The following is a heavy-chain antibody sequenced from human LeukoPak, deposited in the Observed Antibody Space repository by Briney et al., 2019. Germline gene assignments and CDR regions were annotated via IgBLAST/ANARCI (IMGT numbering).Heavy chain of an antibody. D-gene: IGHD3-10*01. J-gene: IGHJ6*02. CDR3: ARTSRHYYGSGKNLTPWPAGLDV. CDR2: SGSA. V-gene: IGHV4-59*01. Sequence: PSETLSLTCTVSGDSFSDYYWTWIRQPPGKGLEWIGYSGSAKYNPSLKSRVTISTDTSKRHFSLTLSNVTAADTAVYYCARTSRHYYGSGKNLTPWPAGLDVWGPGTTVTVS. CDR1: GDSFSDYY.